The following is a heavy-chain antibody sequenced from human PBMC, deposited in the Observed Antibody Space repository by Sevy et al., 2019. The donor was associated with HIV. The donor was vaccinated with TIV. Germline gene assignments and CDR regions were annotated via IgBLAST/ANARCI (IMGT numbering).Heavy chain of an antibody. CDR3: ARDGIRRDYYHGMDV. J-gene: IGHJ6*02. V-gene: IGHV4-61*02. CDR1: GDSISSGNHW. CDR2: VYSSGRT. D-gene: IGHD3-10*01. Sequence: SETLSLTCTVSGDSISSGNHWWSWIRQPAGKGLEWIGRVYSSGRTMYNSSLKSRVTMSVDTSKNQFSLMVSSWIAADTAIYYCARDGIRRDYYHGMDVWGQGTTVTVSS.